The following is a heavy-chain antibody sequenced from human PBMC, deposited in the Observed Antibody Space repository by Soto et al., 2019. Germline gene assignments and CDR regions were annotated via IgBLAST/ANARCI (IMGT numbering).Heavy chain of an antibody. V-gene: IGHV3-48*02. CDR1: GFSFSTYN. D-gene: IGHD2-15*01. CDR3: ARDRCYDGTCYSASDS. Sequence: PGGSLRLSCAASGFSFSTYNMDWVRQAPGKGPEWIAYISTTSSTIYYADSVKGRFTISRDNDRNSLYLEMNSLRDEDTAVYYCARDRCYDGTCYSASDSWGQGTLVTVSS. J-gene: IGHJ5*01. CDR2: ISTTSSTI.